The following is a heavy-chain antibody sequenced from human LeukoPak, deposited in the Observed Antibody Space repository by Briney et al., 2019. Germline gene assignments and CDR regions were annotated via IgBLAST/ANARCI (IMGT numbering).Heavy chain of an antibody. CDR3: VRGIEAYNYAPDY. J-gene: IGHJ4*02. D-gene: IGHD5-18*01. Sequence: HGESLKISCKGSGYSFNVYWIGWVRQMPGKGLEWMGITYPELSVTRYSPSFEGQVTISADKSINTAYLQWTSLQASDTAMYYCVRGIEAYNYAPDYWGQGTLVTVSS. CDR1: GYSFNVYW. V-gene: IGHV5-51*01. CDR2: TYPELSVT.